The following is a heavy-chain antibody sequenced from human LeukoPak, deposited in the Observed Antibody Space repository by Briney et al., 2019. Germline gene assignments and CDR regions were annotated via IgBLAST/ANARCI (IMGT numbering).Heavy chain of an antibody. D-gene: IGHD3-22*01. CDR1: GGSISSGSYS. Sequence: PSETLSLTCTVSGGSISSGSYSWSWIRQLPGKGLEWIGHIYYSGSTYYNPSLKSRVTISGDTSRNQFSLNLRSVTAADTAVYFCAGGPLPYYHDDWGQGILVTVSS. J-gene: IGHJ4*02. CDR3: AGGPLPYYHDD. V-gene: IGHV4-30-4*01. CDR2: IYYSGST.